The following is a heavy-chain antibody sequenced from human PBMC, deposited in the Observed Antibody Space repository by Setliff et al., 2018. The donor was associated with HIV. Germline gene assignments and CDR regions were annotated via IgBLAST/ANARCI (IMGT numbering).Heavy chain of an antibody. CDR2: VSSRGDT. V-gene: IGHV4-4*07. CDR1: DSGTYY. D-gene: IGHD2-15*01. CDR3: ATSSVYCSGGSCYSNWFDP. Sequence: SETLSLTCTVSDSGTYYWSWIRQPAGKGLEWIGRVSSRGDTNYNPSLKSRVTISVDTSKNQVSLKLSSVTAADTAVYYCATSSVYCSGGSCYSNWFDPWGQGTLVTVSS. J-gene: IGHJ5*02.